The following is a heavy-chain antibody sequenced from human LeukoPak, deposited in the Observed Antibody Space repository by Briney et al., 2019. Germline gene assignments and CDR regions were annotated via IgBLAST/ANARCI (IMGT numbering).Heavy chain of an antibody. CDR1: GFTFSSYA. CDR3: ARERMSYSSSWYAGRSPFDY. D-gene: IGHD6-13*01. V-gene: IGHV3-66*01. J-gene: IGHJ4*02. CDR2: IYSGGST. Sequence: PGGSLRLSCAASGFTFSSYAMSWVRQAPGKGLEWVSVIYSGGSTYYADSVKGRFTISRDNSKNTLYLQMNSLRAEDTAVYYCARERMSYSSSWYAGRSPFDYWGQGTLVTVSS.